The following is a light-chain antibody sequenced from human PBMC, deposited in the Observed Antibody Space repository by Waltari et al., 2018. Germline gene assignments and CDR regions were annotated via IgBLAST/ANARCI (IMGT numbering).Light chain of an antibody. CDR1: QSVLSTYNNKNN. V-gene: IGKV4-1*01. J-gene: IGKJ5*01. Sequence: DIVMTQSPDSLAVSLGERVTIDCKSSQSVLSTYNNKNNLAWYQQRPGQPPKLLIYWASTRESGVPDRFSGSGSGTDFTLTISSLQAEDVAVYFCQQYLTTPLTFGQGTRLEIK. CDR3: QQYLTTPLT. CDR2: WAS.